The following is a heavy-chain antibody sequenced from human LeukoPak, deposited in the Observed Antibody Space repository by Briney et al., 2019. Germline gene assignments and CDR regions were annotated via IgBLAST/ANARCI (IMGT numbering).Heavy chain of an antibody. CDR1: GYTFTSYG. V-gene: IGHV1-18*01. J-gene: IGHJ4*02. D-gene: IGHD3-22*01. Sequence: ASVKVSCKASGYTFTSYGISWVRQAPEQGLEWMGWISAYNGNTNYAQKLQGRVTMTTDTSTSTAYMELRSLRSDDTAVYYCARPTYYYDSSGYYSTPGFDYWGQGTLVTVSS. CDR3: ARPTYYYDSSGYYSTPGFDY. CDR2: ISAYNGNT.